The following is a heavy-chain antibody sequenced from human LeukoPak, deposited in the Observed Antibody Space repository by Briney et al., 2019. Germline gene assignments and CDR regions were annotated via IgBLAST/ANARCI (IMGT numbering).Heavy chain of an antibody. V-gene: IGHV4-59*01. J-gene: IGHJ6*03. CDR2: IYYSGST. D-gene: IGHD5-18*01. CDR1: GGSISSYH. Sequence: KPSETLSLTCTVSGGSISSYHWSWIRQPPGKGLEWIGYIYYSGSTNYNPSLKSRVTMSVDTSTNQFSLRLSSVSAADTAMYYCARARRSVDTTMVDYYYYYYMDVWGMGTAVTVSS. CDR3: ARARRSVDTTMVDYYYYYYMDV.